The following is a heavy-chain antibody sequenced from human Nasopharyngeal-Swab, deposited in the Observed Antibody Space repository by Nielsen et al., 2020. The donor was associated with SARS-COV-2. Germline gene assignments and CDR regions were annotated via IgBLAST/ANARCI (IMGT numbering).Heavy chain of an antibody. V-gene: IGHV3-9*01. J-gene: IGHJ2*01. CDR2: ITWNGNRI. D-gene: IGHD1-26*01. CDR1: GFSFDDYV. Sequence: SLKISCAASGFSFDDYVMHWVRQVPGKGLEWVSGITWNGNRIVYADSVKGRFTISRDNAKNSLYLQMNSLRVEDTALYYCTKDTGSYSYWYFDLWGRGTLVTVSS. CDR3: TKDTGSYSYWYFDL.